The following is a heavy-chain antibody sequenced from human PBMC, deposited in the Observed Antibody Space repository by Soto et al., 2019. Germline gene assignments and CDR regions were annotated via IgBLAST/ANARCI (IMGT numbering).Heavy chain of an antibody. CDR2: ISYDGSNK. CDR3: ASQNSEYLDAFDI. V-gene: IGHV3-30-3*01. D-gene: IGHD2-2*01. J-gene: IGHJ3*02. Sequence: GGSLRLSCAASGFTFSSYAMHWVRQAPGKGLEWVAVISYDGSNKYYADSVKGRFTISRDNSKNTLYLQMNSLRAEDTAVYYCASQNSEYLDAFDIWGQGTMVTV. CDR1: GFTFSSYA.